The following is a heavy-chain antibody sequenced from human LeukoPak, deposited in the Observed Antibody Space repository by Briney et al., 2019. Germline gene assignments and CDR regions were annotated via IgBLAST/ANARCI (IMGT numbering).Heavy chain of an antibody. CDR1: GGSISSYY. J-gene: IGHJ4*02. V-gene: IGHV4-59*01. D-gene: IGHD1-1*01. CDR3: ARAPGNDDEPFDY. Sequence: SETLSLTCTVSGGSISSYYWSWIRQPPGKGLEWIGYIYYSGSTNYNPSLKSRVTISVDTSKNQFSLKLSSVTAADTAVYYCARAPGNDDEPFDYWGQGTLVTVSS. CDR2: IYYSGST.